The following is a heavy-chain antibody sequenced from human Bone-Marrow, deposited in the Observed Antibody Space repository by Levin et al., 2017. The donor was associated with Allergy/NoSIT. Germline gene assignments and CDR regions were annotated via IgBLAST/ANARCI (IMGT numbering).Heavy chain of an antibody. V-gene: IGHV3-30*18. CDR3: AKVNYGDKGNWFDP. CDR1: GFTFSSYG. D-gene: IGHD4-17*01. Sequence: SCAASGFTFSSYGMHWVRQAPGKGLEWVAVISYDGSNKYYADSVKGRFTISRDNSKNTLYLQMNSLRAEDTAVYYCAKVNYGDKGNWFDPWGQGTLVTVSS. J-gene: IGHJ5*02. CDR2: ISYDGSNK.